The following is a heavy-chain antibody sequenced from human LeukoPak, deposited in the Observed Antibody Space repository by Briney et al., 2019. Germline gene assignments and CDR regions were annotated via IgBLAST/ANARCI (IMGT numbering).Heavy chain of an antibody. Sequence: PSETLSLTCTVSGGCISSGGYYWSWIRQHPGKGLEWIGYIYYSGSTYYNPSLKSRVTISVDTSKNQFSLKLSSVTAADTAVYYCARALRLGELSLPPFDYWGQGTLVTVSS. D-gene: IGHD3-16*02. J-gene: IGHJ4*02. CDR1: GGCISSGGYY. CDR3: ARALRLGELSLPPFDY. CDR2: IYYSGST. V-gene: IGHV4-31*03.